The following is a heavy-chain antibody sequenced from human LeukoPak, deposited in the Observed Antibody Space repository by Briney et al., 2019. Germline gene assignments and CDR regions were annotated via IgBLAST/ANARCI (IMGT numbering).Heavy chain of an antibody. CDR3: ARDGEVVVTAFYFDY. CDR2: ISSSSSYI. V-gene: IGHV3-21*01. J-gene: IGHJ4*02. D-gene: IGHD2-21*02. Sequence: PGGSLRLSCAASGFTFSSYSMNWVRQAPGKGREWVSSISSSSSYIYYADSVKGRFTISRDNAKNSLYLQMNSLRAEDTAVYYCARDGEVVVTAFYFDYWGQGTLLTVSS. CDR1: GFTFSSYS.